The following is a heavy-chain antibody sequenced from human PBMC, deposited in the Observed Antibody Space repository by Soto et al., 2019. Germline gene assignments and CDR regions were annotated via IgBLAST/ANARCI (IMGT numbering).Heavy chain of an antibody. D-gene: IGHD4-17*01. V-gene: IGHV1-8*01. J-gene: IGHJ3*02. CDR3: ERRRGYAVDI. CDR2: MNPNSGNT. Sequence: QVQLVQSGAEVKKPGASVKVSCKASGYTFTSYDISWVRQATGQGLEWVGWMNPNSGNTGYAQKFQGRVTMTRNTSRSTAYMELSRRRSDDTAVYFRERRRGYAVDIWGQGTVVTASS. CDR1: GYTFTSYD.